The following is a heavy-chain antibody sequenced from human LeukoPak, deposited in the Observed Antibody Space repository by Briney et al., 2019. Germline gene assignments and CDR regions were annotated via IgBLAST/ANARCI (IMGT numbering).Heavy chain of an antibody. J-gene: IGHJ6*03. V-gene: IGHV1-69*02. CDR1: EGTFSSYT. Sequence: ASVKVSCTASEGTFSSYTISWVRQAPGQGLEWMGRIIPILGIANYAQKFQGRVTITADKSTSTAYMELSSLRSEDTAVYYCAEGISSSSTKRYYYYMDVWGKGTTVTVSS. CDR2: IIPILGIA. D-gene: IGHD6-6*01. CDR3: AEGISSSSTKRYYYYMDV.